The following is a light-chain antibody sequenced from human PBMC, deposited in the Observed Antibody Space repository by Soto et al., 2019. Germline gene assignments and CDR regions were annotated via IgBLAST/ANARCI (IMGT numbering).Light chain of an antibody. Sequence: DIQMTQSPSTLSSSVGDRVTITCLASQSISTWLAWYQQKPGKAPKLLIYDASSLESGVPSRFSGSGSGTEFTLTISSLQPDDFATYYCQRYNSYSRTFGQGTKVDIK. CDR1: QSISTW. CDR3: QRYNSYSRT. J-gene: IGKJ1*01. V-gene: IGKV1-5*01. CDR2: DAS.